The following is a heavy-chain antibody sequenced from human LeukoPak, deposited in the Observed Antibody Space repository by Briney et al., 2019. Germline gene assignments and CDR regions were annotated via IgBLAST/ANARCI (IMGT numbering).Heavy chain of an antibody. Sequence: GGSLRLSCSASGFTFISYTMHWVRQAPGKGLEYVSSIGGSGRTTYYADSVRGRFIISRDDSKNTLYLQMSSLRAEDTAVYYCVKDRSGTYAFDIWGQGTMVTVSS. D-gene: IGHD3-10*01. CDR3: VKDRSGTYAFDI. CDR1: GFTFISYT. CDR2: IGGSGRTT. J-gene: IGHJ3*02. V-gene: IGHV3-64D*09.